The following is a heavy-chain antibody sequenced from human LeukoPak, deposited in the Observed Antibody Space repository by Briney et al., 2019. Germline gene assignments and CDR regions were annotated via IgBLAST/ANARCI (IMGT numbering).Heavy chain of an antibody. CDR1: GFTFSSYG. D-gene: IGHD6-19*01. Sequence: GGSLRLSCAASGFTFSSYGMHWVRQAPGKGLEWVAVIWHDGSNKYYADSVKGRFTISRDNSKNTLYLQMNSLRAEDTAVYYCARDRWSSGWLGALDYWGQGTLVTVSS. CDR2: IWHDGSNK. V-gene: IGHV3-33*01. CDR3: ARDRWSSGWLGALDY. J-gene: IGHJ4*02.